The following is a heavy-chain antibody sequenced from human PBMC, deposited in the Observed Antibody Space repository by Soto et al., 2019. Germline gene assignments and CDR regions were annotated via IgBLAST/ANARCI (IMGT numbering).Heavy chain of an antibody. CDR1: GYPFNASG. V-gene: IGHV1-18*01. CDR2: TSIYNGHT. D-gene: IGHD4-17*01. CDR3: ARWDDYGASDQYHFDH. Sequence: ASVKVSCKASGYPFNASGISWVRQAPGQGLEWMGWTSIYNGHTEYSPKFLGRVVMTTDTSADTAYLELRSLRPDDAALYYCARWDDYGASDQYHFDHWGQGTLVTVSS. J-gene: IGHJ4*02.